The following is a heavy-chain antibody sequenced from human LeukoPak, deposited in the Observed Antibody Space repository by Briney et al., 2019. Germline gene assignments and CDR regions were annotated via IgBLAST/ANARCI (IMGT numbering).Heavy chain of an antibody. Sequence: GGSLRLSCAASGFTVSSNYMSWVRQAPGKGLEWVSVIYSGGSTYYADSVKGRFTISRDNSKNTLYLQMNSLRAEDTAVYYCTRTYCSSTSCYTELFDPWGQGTLVTVSS. CDR2: IYSGGST. CDR3: TRTYCSSTSCYTELFDP. V-gene: IGHV3-66*01. D-gene: IGHD2-2*02. CDR1: GFTVSSNY. J-gene: IGHJ5*02.